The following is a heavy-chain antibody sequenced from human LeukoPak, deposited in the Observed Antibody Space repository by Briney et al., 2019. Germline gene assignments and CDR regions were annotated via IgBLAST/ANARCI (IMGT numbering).Heavy chain of an antibody. V-gene: IGHV4-34*01. CDR2: INHSGST. Sequence: SETLSLTCAVYGGSFSGYYWSWIRQPPGKGLEWIGEINHSGSTNYNPSLKSRVTISVDTSKNQFSLKLSSVTAADTAVYYCARAPLYYYDSSGYCCDAFDIWGQGTMVTVSS. CDR3: ARAPLYYYDSSGYCCDAFDI. D-gene: IGHD3-22*01. CDR1: GGSFSGYY. J-gene: IGHJ3*02.